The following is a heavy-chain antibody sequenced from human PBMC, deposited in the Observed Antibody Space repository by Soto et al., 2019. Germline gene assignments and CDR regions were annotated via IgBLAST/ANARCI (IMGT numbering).Heavy chain of an antibody. V-gene: IGHV3-33*01. J-gene: IGHJ4*02. CDR1: GFTFSSYG. Sequence: QVQLVESGGGVVQPGRSLRLSCAASGFTFSSYGMHWVRQAPGEGLEWVAVIWYDGSNKYYADSVKGRFTISRDNSKNTLDLQMNSLRAEDTAVYYCARDPTYYYGSQGVDYWGQGTLVTVSS. CDR2: IWYDGSNK. CDR3: ARDPTYYYGSQGVDY. D-gene: IGHD3-10*01.